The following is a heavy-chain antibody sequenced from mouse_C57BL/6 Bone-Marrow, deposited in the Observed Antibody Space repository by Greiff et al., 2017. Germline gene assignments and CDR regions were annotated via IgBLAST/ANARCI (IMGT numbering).Heavy chain of an antibody. CDR2: IYPRSGNT. Sequence: QVQLQQSGAELARPGASVKLSCKASGYTFTSSGISWVKQRTGQGLEWIGEIYPRSGNTYYNEKFKGKATLTADKSSSTAYMELRSLTSEDSAVYFCARGIYSNCRAWFAYWGQGTLVTVSA. CDR1: GYTFTSSG. V-gene: IGHV1-81*01. J-gene: IGHJ3*01. D-gene: IGHD2-5*01. CDR3: ARGIYSNCRAWFAY.